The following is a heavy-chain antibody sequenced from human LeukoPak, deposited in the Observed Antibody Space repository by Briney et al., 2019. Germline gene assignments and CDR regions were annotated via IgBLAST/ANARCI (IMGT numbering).Heavy chain of an antibody. CDR1: GFTFSSYA. CDR3: AKGKSAFDI. V-gene: IGHV3-23*01. CDR2: IRVSGST. Sequence: GVSLRLSCTTSGFTFSSYALSWVRQAPGKGLEWVSGIRVSGSTYYPDSVTGRFTISRDNSKNTLYLQMNSLRAEDTAVYYCAKGKSAFDIWGQGTMVTVSS. J-gene: IGHJ3*02.